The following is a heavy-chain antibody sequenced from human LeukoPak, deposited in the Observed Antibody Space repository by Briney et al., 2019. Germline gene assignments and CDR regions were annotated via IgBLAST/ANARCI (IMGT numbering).Heavy chain of an antibody. CDR2: INNNGGST. D-gene: IGHD5-12*01. Sequence: GGSLRLSCAASGFTFSSYAMHWVRQAPGKGLEYVSAINNNGGSTYYANSVKGRFTISRDNSKNTLYLQMGSLRAEDMAVYYCARVRWGYSGPDDYWGQGTLVTVSS. J-gene: IGHJ4*02. V-gene: IGHV3-64*01. CDR3: ARVRWGYSGPDDY. CDR1: GFTFSSYA.